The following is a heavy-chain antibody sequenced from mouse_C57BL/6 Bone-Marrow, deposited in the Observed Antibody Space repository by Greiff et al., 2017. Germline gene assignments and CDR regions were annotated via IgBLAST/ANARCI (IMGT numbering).Heavy chain of an antibody. CDR1: GYTFTSYW. J-gene: IGHJ3*01. CDR2: IDPSDSYT. CDR3: ARGTEYDYDKSWFAY. V-gene: IGHV1-69*01. D-gene: IGHD2-4*01. Sequence: QVQLQQPGAELVMPGASVKLSCKASGYTFTSYWMHWVKQRPGQGLEWIGEIDPSDSYTNYNQKFKGKSTLTVDKSSSTAYMRLSSLTSEDSAVYYCARGTEYDYDKSWFAYWGQGTLVTVSA.